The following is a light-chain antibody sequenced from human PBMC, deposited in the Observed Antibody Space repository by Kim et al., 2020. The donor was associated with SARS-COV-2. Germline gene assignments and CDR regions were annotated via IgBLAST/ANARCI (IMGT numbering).Light chain of an antibody. CDR3: QSYDTSLSGSV. CDR1: SSNIGAGYT. CDR2: DNT. J-gene: IGLJ2*01. V-gene: IGLV1-40*01. Sequence: QSVLTQPPSVSGAPGQRVTIQCTGSSSNIGAGYTVHWYQQLPGTAPLLLIYDNTNRPSGVPDRFSGSKSGTSASLAITGLQAEDEADYYCQSYDTSLSGSVFGGGTQLTVL.